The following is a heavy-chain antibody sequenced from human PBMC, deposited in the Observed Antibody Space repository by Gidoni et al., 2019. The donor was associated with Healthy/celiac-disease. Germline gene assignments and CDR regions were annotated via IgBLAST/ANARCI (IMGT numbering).Heavy chain of an antibody. Sequence: QVQLVQSGAEVKKPGASVKVSCKASGYTFTSSGISWVRQAPGQGLEWMGWISAYNGNTNYAQKLQGRVTMTTDTSTSTAYMELRSLRSDDTAVYYCARDLMYYDFWSGYDAFDIWGQGTMVTVSS. CDR1: GYTFTSSG. CDR3: ARDLMYYDFWSGYDAFDI. V-gene: IGHV1-18*01. D-gene: IGHD3-3*01. CDR2: ISAYNGNT. J-gene: IGHJ3*02.